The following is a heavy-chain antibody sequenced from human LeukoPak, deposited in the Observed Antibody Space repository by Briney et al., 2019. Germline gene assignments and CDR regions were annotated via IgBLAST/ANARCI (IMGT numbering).Heavy chain of an antibody. J-gene: IGHJ4*02. CDR2: IIPILGIA. Sequence: ASVKVSCKASGGTFSSYAISWVRQAPGQGLEWRGRIIPILGIANYAQKFQGRVTITADKSTSTAYMELSSLRAEDTAVYYCARDRAAIVVVTSTPYYFDYWGQGTLVTVSS. V-gene: IGHV1-69*04. D-gene: IGHD2-21*02. CDR3: ARDRAAIVVVTSTPYYFDY. CDR1: GGTFSSYA.